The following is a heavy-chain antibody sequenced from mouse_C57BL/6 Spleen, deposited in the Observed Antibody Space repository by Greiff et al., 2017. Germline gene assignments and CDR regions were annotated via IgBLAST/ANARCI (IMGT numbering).Heavy chain of an antibody. CDR1: GYTFTDYY. J-gene: IGHJ2*01. CDR3: ARVNYFDY. Sequence: QVQLQQSGPELVKPGDSVKISCKASGYTFTDYYINWVKQRPGQGLEWIGGIYPGSGNTKYNEKFKSKATLTVDTASSTANMQLCSLTSEDSAVYFCARVNYFDYWGQGTTLTVSS. CDR2: IYPGSGNT. V-gene: IGHV1-84*01.